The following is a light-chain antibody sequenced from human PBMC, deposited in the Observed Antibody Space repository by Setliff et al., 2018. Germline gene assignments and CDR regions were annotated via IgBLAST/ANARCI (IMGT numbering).Light chain of an antibody. J-gene: IGLJ1*01. CDR1: SSDVGSYDL. V-gene: IGLV2-14*03. CDR3: NAYTSGSTKV. CDR2: AVS. Sequence: QSALTQPASVSGSPGQSITISCSGTSSDVGSYDLVSWYQQHPGKAPKLIIYAVSDRPSGVSNRFSGSKSGNTASLTISGLQTEDEADYYCNAYTSGSTKVFGTGTKGTVL.